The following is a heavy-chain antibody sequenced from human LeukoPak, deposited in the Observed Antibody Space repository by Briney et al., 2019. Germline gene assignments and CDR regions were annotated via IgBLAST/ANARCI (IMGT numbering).Heavy chain of an antibody. CDR1: GYTFTGYY. CDR3: ARVNGEMATKGLDY. CDR2: INPNSGGT. V-gene: IGHV1-2*02. Sequence: ASVKVSCKASGYTFTGYYMHWVRQAPGQGLEWMGWINPNSGGTDYAQKFQGRVTMTRDTSISTAYMELSRLRSDDTAVYYCARVNGEMATKGLDYWGQGTLVTVSS. J-gene: IGHJ4*02. D-gene: IGHD5-24*01.